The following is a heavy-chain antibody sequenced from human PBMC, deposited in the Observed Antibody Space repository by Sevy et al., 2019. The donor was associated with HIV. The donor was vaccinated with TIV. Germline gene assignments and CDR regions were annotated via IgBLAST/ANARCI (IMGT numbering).Heavy chain of an antibody. V-gene: IGHV1-69*13. J-gene: IGHJ4*02. CDR3: ARFEYSSSSSFDY. D-gene: IGHD6-6*01. CDR2: IIPIFGTA. CDR1: GGTFSSYA. Sequence: SVKVSCKASGGTFSSYAISWVRQAPGQGLEWMGGIIPIFGTANYAQKFQGRVTITADESTSTAYMELSSLRSEDTAVYYCARFEYSSSSSFDYWGQGTLVTVSS.